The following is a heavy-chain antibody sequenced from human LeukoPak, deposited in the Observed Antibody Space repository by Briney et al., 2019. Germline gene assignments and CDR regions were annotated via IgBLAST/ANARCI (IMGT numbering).Heavy chain of an antibody. D-gene: IGHD3-10*01. J-gene: IGHJ3*02. CDR1: GGSISSYY. CDR2: IYYSGST. CDR3: ARDRAASGESDAFDI. V-gene: IGHV4-59*01. Sequence: PSETLSLTCTVSGGSISSYYWSWIRQPPGKGLEWIGYIYYSGSTNYNPSLESRVTISVDTSKNQFSLKLSSVTAADTAVYYCARDRAASGESDAFDIWGQGTMVTVSS.